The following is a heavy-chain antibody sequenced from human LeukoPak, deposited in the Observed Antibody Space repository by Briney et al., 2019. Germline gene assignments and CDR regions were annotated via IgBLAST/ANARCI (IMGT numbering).Heavy chain of an antibody. J-gene: IGHJ5*02. Sequence: PSQTLSLTCAVSGGSISSGGYSWSWIRQPPGKGLEWIGYIYHSGSTYYNPSLKSRVTISVDRSKNQFSLKLSSVTAADTAVYYCARVYSMVFGPWGQGTLVTVSP. D-gene: IGHD3-10*01. CDR1: GGSISSGGYS. CDR3: ARVYSMVFGP. V-gene: IGHV4-30-2*01. CDR2: IYHSGST.